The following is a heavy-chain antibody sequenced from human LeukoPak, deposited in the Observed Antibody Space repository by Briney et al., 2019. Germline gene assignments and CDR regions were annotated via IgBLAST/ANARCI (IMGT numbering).Heavy chain of an antibody. J-gene: IGHJ3*02. D-gene: IGHD5-24*01. CDR1: GFTVSSHY. CDR3: ARGRLRQPRGAFDI. CDR2: ISSSSSYI. Sequence: PGGSLRLSCAASGFTVSSHYMSWVRQAPGKGLEWVSSISSSSSYIYYAESVKGRFTISRDNAKHSLYLQMNSLRAEDTAVYYCARGRLRQPRGAFDIGGQGTMVTVSS. V-gene: IGHV3-21*01.